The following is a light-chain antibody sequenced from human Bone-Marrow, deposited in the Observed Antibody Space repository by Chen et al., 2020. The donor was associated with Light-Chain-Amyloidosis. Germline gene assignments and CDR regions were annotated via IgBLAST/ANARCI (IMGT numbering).Light chain of an antibody. CDR2: DDS. Sequence: SYVLPQPSSVSVAPVQTATIACGGNNIGSTSVHWYQQTPGQAPLLVVYDDSDRPSGIPERLSGANSGNTATLTISRVEAGDEADYYCQVWDRSSDRPVFGGGTKLTVL. V-gene: IGLV3-21*02. CDR1: NIGSTS. CDR3: QVWDRSSDRPV. J-gene: IGLJ3*02.